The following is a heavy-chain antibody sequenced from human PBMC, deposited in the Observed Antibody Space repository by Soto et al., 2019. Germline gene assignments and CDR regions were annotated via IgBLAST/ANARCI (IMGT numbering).Heavy chain of an antibody. Sequence: QITLKESGPTLVKPTQTLTLTCTFSGFSLSTSGVGVGWIRQPPGKTLEWLALIYWDDDKRYNPSLRSRLTITKDTSKNQLVLTMTNMDPVDTATYFCAHRLLKFNWVDPWGQGTLVTVSS. CDR2: IYWDDDK. J-gene: IGHJ5*02. V-gene: IGHV2-5*02. CDR1: GFSLSTSGVG. CDR3: AHRLLKFNWVDP.